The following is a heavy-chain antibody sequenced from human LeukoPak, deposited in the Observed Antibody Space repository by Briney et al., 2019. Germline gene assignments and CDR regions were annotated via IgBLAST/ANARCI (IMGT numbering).Heavy chain of an antibody. D-gene: IGHD6-25*01. CDR1: GGSIGSSSYY. CDR2: IYYSGST. CDR3: ARLLVAAAAFDY. Sequence: SETLSLTCTVSGGSIGSSSYYWGWIRQPPGKGLEWIGSIYYSGSTYYNPSLKSRVTISVDTSKNQFSLKLSSVTAADTAVYYCARLLVAAAAFDYWGQGTLVTVSS. V-gene: IGHV4-39*01. J-gene: IGHJ4*02.